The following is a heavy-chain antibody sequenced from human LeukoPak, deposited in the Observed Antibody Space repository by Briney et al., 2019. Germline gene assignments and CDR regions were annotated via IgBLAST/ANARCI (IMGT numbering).Heavy chain of an antibody. V-gene: IGHV3-30*18. J-gene: IGHJ4*02. CDR1: GFTFSSYG. D-gene: IGHD1-26*01. CDR3: AKIVGATPY. Sequence: GGSLRLSCAASGFTFSSYGMHWVRQAPGKGLEWVAVISYDGSNKYYADSVKGRFTISRDNSKNTLYLQMNSLRAEGTAVYYCAKIVGATPYWGQGTLVTVSS. CDR2: ISYDGSNK.